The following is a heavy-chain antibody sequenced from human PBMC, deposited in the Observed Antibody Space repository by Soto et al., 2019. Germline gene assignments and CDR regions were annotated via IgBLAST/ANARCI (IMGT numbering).Heavy chain of an antibody. J-gene: IGHJ6*02. Sequence: ASVKVSCKASGYTFTSYDINWVRQATGQGLEWMGWMNPNSGNTGYAQKFQGRVTMTRNTSISTAYMELSSLRSEDTAVYYCAETPHHCSTSCYYYGMDVWGQGTTVTVSS. CDR1: GYTFTSYD. CDR2: MNPNSGNT. D-gene: IGHD2-2*01. V-gene: IGHV1-8*01. CDR3: AETPHHCSTSCYYYGMDV.